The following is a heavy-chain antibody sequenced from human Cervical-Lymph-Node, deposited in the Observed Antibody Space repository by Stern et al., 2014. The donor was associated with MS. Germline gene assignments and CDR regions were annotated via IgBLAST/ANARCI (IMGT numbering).Heavy chain of an antibody. CDR2: VSYDGTQR. V-gene: IGHV3-30-3*01. J-gene: IGHJ4*02. CDR1: GFTFSTYA. CDR3: ARGGRGVGLEY. D-gene: IGHD3-10*01. Sequence: MQLVESGGGVVQPGRSLRLSCVASGFTFSTYAMHWVRQAPGKGLEWVALVSYDGTQRNSTDSVKARFTISRDNSKNTLYLHMNSLRDEDTAVYFCARGGRGVGLEYWGQGALVTVSS.